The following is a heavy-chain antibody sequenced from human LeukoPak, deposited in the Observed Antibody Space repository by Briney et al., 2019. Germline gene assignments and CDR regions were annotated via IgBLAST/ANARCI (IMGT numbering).Heavy chain of an antibody. J-gene: IGHJ4*02. Sequence: GGSLRLSCAASGFTFSSYAMHWVRQAPGKGQVWVSRINSDGSSTSYADSVKGRFTISRDNAKNTLYLQMNSLRAEDTAVYYCASFTLGYATIDWGQGTLVTVSS. CDR1: GFTFSSYA. V-gene: IGHV3-74*01. CDR3: ASFTLGYATID. CDR2: INSDGSST. D-gene: IGHD5-12*01.